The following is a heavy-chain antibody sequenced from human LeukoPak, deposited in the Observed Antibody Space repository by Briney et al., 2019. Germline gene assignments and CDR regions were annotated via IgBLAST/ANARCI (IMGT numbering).Heavy chain of an antibody. J-gene: IGHJ4*02. CDR1: GGSISSSSYY. V-gene: IGHV4-39*01. CDR3: VRLNGGYYEAIFDY. CDR2: MYYSGST. D-gene: IGHD3-22*01. Sequence: PSETLSLTCTAPGGSISSSSYYWGWVRQPPGKGPECIGSMYYSGSTFYNPPLKSRVSISVDTPKNQFSLKLSSVTAADTAVYYCVRLNGGYYEAIFDYWGQGTLVTVSS.